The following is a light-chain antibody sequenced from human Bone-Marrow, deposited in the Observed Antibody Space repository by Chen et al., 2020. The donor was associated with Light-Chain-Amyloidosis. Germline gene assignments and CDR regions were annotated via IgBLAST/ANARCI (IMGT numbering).Light chain of an antibody. V-gene: IGKV1-9*01. Sequence: DIQLTQSPSFLSASVGDRVTITCRASQGISSYLAWYQQQPGKAPQLLIYAASTLQSGVPSRFSGSGSGTEFTLTISSLQPEDFATYYCQQLDSYPFTVGPGTKVDIK. J-gene: IGKJ3*01. CDR2: AAS. CDR1: QGISSY. CDR3: QQLDSYPFT.